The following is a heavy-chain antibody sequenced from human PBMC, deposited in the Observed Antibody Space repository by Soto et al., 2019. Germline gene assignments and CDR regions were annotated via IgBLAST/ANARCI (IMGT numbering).Heavy chain of an antibody. J-gene: IGHJ6*02. Sequence: GESLKISCKGSGYSFTSYWISWVRQMPGKGLEWMGRIDPSDSYTNYSPSFQGHVTISADKSISTAYLQWSSLKASDTAMYYCARFRGYDILTGYYLPYYYYGMDAWGQGTTVTVSS. CDR3: ARFRGYDILTGYYLPYYYYGMDA. CDR2: IDPSDSYT. CDR1: GYSFTSYW. V-gene: IGHV5-10-1*01. D-gene: IGHD3-9*01.